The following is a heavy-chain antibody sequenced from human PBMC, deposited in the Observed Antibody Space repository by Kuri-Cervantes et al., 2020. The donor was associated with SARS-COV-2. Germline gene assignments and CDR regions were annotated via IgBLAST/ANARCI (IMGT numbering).Heavy chain of an antibody. V-gene: IGHV1-2*04. CDR2: INPNSGGT. CDR1: GYTFTGYY. Sequence: ASVKVSCKASGYTFTGYYMHWVRQAPGQGLEWMGWINPNSGGTNYAQKFQGWVTMTTDTSTSTAYMELSSLRSEDTAVYYCARGPDYDFWSGYYLGGMDVWGQGTTVTVSS. CDR3: ARGPDYDFWSGYYLGGMDV. J-gene: IGHJ6*02. D-gene: IGHD3-3*01.